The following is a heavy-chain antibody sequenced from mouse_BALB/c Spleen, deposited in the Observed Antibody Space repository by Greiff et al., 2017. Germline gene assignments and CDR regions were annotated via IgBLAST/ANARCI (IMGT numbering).Heavy chain of an antibody. V-gene: IGHV5-6-5*01. Sequence: EVQVVESGGGLVKPGGSLKLSCAASGFTFSSYAMSWVRQTPEKRLEWVASISSGGSTYYPDSVKGRFTISRDNARNILYLQMSSLRSEDTAMYYCARGGGTYYFDYWGQGTTLTVSS. D-gene: IGHD5-1*01. J-gene: IGHJ2*01. CDR3: ARGGGTYYFDY. CDR2: ISSGGST. CDR1: GFTFSSYA.